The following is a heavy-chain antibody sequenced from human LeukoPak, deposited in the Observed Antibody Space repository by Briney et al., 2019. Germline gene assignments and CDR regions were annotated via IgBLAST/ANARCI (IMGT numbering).Heavy chain of an antibody. CDR3: ARGRGYSGYDALGY. J-gene: IGHJ4*02. CDR1: GYTFSDYY. D-gene: IGHD5-12*01. V-gene: IGHV1-8*03. Sequence: ASVKVSCKASGYTFSDYYMHWVRQATGQGLEWMGWMNPNSDNTGYAQKFQGRVTLTRNTSISTAYMELSSLRSEDTAVYYCARGRGYSGYDALGYWGQGTLVTVSS. CDR2: MNPNSDNT.